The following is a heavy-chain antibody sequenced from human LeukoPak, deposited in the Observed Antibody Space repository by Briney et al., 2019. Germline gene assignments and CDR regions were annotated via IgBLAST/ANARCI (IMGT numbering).Heavy chain of an antibody. J-gene: IGHJ6*03. CDR2: ISAYNGNT. V-gene: IGHV1-18*01. Sequence: GASVKVSCKASGYTFTSYGISWVRQAPGQGLEWMGWISAYNGNTNYAQKLQGRVTMTTDTSTGTAYMELRSLRSDDTAVYYCARRGKWELSSYMDVWGKGTTVTVSS. D-gene: IGHD1-26*01. CDR1: GYTFTSYG. CDR3: ARRGKWELSSYMDV.